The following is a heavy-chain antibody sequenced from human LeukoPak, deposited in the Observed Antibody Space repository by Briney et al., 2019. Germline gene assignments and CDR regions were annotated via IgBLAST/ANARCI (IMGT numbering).Heavy chain of an antibody. J-gene: IGHJ4*02. CDR3: TTVKGFWGSFD. Sequence: GGSLRLSCAGSGFTFTKAWMTWVRQAPGKGLEWVGRIKSKPAGGTIDYAAPVKGRFTISRDDSKNTLYLQMNSLKTEDTAVYYCTTVKGFWGSFDRGQGTLVTVSS. CDR1: GFTFTKAW. V-gene: IGHV3-15*01. CDR2: IKSKPAGGTI. D-gene: IGHD3-16*01.